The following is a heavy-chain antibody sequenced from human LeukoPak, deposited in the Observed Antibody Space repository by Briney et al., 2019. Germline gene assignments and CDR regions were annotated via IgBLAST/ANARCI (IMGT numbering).Heavy chain of an antibody. CDR3: ARDSLLDY. Sequence: GASVKVSCKASGYTFTSHGISWVRQAPGQGLEWMGWISTYNTNTNYAQKLQGRVTMTTDTSTSTACMELRSLRSDDTAVYYCARDSLLDYWGQGILVTVSS. J-gene: IGHJ4*02. CDR2: ISTYNTNT. CDR1: GYTFTSHG. V-gene: IGHV1-18*01.